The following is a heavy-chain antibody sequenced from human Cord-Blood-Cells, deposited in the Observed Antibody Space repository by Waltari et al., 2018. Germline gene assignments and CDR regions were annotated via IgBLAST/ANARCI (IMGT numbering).Heavy chain of an antibody. D-gene: IGHD2-15*01. CDR1: GGSFSGYY. Sequence: QVQLQQWGAGLLKPSETLSLTCAVYGGSFSGYYWSWIRPPPGQGLEWIGEINHSGSTNYNPSLKSRVTISVDTSKNQFSLKLSSVTAADTAVYYCARGWGPDCSGGSCFDAVFDYWGQGTLVTVSS. CDR2: INHSGST. CDR3: ARGWGPDCSGGSCFDAVFDY. J-gene: IGHJ4*02. V-gene: IGHV4-34*01.